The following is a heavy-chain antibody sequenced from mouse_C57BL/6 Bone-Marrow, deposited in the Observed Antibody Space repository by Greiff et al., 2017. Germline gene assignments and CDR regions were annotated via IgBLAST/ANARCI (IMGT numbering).Heavy chain of an antibody. CDR2: IRSKSSNYAT. Sequence: EVQRVESGGGLVQPKGSLKLSCAASGFTFNTYAMHWVRQAPGKGLEWVARIRSKSSNYATYYADSVKDRFTISRDDSQSMLYLQMNNLKTEDTAMYYCVREDTTVVATPYWYFDVWGTGTTVTVSS. CDR3: VREDTTVVATPYWYFDV. CDR1: GFTFNTYA. V-gene: IGHV10-3*01. J-gene: IGHJ1*03. D-gene: IGHD1-1*01.